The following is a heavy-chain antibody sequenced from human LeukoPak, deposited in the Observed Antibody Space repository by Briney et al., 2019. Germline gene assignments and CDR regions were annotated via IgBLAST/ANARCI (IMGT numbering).Heavy chain of an antibody. V-gene: IGHV3-21*01. D-gene: IGHD2-2*01. CDR1: GFTFSSYS. CDR2: ISSSSSYI. CDR3: ARARGYCSSTGCYLFDY. J-gene: IGHJ4*02. Sequence: GGSLRLSCAASGFTFSSYSMNWVRQAPGKGLEWVSSISSSSSYIYYADSVKGRFTISRDNAKNSLYLQMNSLRAEDTAVYYCARARGYCSSTGCYLFDYWGQGTLVTVST.